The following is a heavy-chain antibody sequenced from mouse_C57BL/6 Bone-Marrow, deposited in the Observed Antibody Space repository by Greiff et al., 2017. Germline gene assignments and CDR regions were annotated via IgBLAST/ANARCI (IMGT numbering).Heavy chain of an antibody. CDR3: ARHGGDYYGSSLCY. Sequence: QVQLKESGPGLVAPSQSLSITCTVSGFSLTSYGVHWVRQPPGKGLEWLVVIWSDGSTTYNSALKSRLSISKDNSKSQVFLKMNSLQTDDTAMYYCARHGGDYYGSSLCYWGQGTSVTVSS. V-gene: IGHV2-6-1*01. D-gene: IGHD1-1*01. CDR1: GFSLTSYG. CDR2: IWSDGST. J-gene: IGHJ4*01.